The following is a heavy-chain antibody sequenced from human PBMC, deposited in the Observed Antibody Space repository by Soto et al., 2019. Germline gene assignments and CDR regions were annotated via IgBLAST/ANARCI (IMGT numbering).Heavy chain of an antibody. CDR3: ARDRLPRASVATPGYLDY. V-gene: IGHV3-30-3*01. D-gene: IGHD1-1*01. Sequence: QVQLVESGGGVVQPGRSLRLSCAASGFTFSSYAIHWVRQAPGKGLEWVAVISNDGSSKYYADSVKGRFTISRDNSKDTLDLQMNSLRAEDTAVYYCARDRLPRASVATPGYLDYWGQGSLVTVSS. J-gene: IGHJ4*02. CDR2: ISNDGSSK. CDR1: GFTFSSYA.